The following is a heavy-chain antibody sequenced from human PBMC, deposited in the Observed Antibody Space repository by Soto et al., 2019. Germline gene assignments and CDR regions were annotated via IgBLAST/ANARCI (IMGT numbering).Heavy chain of an antibody. Sequence: ASVKVSCKASGFTFSSSGIHWVRQARGQRLEWIGWIVVGSGNTNYAQKFQERVTITRDVSTNTAYMELTSLRAEDTAVYYCARQYCGGDCPMPWPSWGQGTLVTVSS. J-gene: IGHJ5*02. CDR3: ARQYCGGDCPMPWPS. D-gene: IGHD2-21*02. V-gene: IGHV1-58*02. CDR2: IVVGSGNT. CDR1: GFTFSSSG.